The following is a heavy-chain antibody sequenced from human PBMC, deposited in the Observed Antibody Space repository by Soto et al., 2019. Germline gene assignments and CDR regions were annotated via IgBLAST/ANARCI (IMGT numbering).Heavy chain of an antibody. V-gene: IGHV5-51*01. CDR2: IYPIDSDT. CDR1: GDSFNSNW. Sequence: GESLKISCNVSGDSFNSNWIAWVRQRPGRGLEWMGIIYPIDSDTRYSPSFQGQVTISVDRSINSAFLQWRSLRASDTATYYCASRSAVTTFYFYGMDVWSQGTTVTVSS. CDR3: ASRSAVTTFYFYGMDV. D-gene: IGHD4-17*01. J-gene: IGHJ6*02.